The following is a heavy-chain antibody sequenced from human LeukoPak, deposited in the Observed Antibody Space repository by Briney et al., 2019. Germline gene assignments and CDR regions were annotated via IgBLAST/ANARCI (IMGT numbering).Heavy chain of an antibody. CDR1: GYTFNSYD. V-gene: IGHV1-18*01. D-gene: IGHD3-3*01. J-gene: IGHJ4*02. CDR3: ARVLRYDFWSAYYFDY. Sequence: SVKVSCKASGYTFNSYDISWVRQAPGQGLEWMAWISTYNGNTNYALKVQGRATMTTDTSTSTACMELRSLRSDDTAVYYCARVLRYDFWSAYYFDYWGQGTLVTVSS. CDR2: ISTYNGNT.